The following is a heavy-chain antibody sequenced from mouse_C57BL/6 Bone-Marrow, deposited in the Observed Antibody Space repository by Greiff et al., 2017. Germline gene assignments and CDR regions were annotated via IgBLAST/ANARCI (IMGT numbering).Heavy chain of an antibody. CDR3: DTNWDVWFAY. D-gene: IGHD4-1*01. CDR1: GYTFTSYG. V-gene: IGHV1-81*01. J-gene: IGHJ3*01. CDR2: IYPRSGDT. Sequence: VQLQQSGAELARPGASVKLSCKASGYTFTSYGISWVKQRTGQGLEWIGEIYPRSGDTYYNEKFKGKATLTADKSSRTAYMQLRSLTSEDSAVYFCDTNWDVWFAYWGQGTLVTVSA.